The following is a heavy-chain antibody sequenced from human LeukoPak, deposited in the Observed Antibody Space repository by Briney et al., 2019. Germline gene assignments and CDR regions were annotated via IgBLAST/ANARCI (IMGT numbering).Heavy chain of an antibody. Sequence: PSEALSLTCTVSGCSISSGNYYWSWIRQHPGKDLEWIGYMYYRGSTYYNPSLKSRVTISVDTSKNQFSLKLSSVTAADMAVYYCARSYGYGTNFDYWGQGTLVTVSS. D-gene: IGHD5-18*01. CDR2: MYYRGST. CDR3: ARSYGYGTNFDY. J-gene: IGHJ4*02. CDR1: GCSISSGNYY. V-gene: IGHV4-31*03.